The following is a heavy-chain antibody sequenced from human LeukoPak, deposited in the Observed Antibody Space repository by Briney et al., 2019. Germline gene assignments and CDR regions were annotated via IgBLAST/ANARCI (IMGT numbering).Heavy chain of an antibody. CDR1: GYTFTDFS. D-gene: IGHD1-26*01. V-gene: IGHV1-2*02. CDR3: TRALGSDY. J-gene: IGHJ4*02. Sequence: ATLKLSCKASGYTFTDFSMNWVRHAPGQGLEWMGWINPHSGGTNYAQKFQGRVTMTRCTSISTAYMELSSLRSDDTAMYFCTRALGSDYWGQGTLVTVSS. CDR2: INPHSGGT.